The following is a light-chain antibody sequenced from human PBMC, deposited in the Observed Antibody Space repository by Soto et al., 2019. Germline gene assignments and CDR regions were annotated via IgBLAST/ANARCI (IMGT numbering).Light chain of an antibody. CDR3: QQYHTYPYT. J-gene: IGKJ2*01. CDR2: DGF. V-gene: IGKV1-5*01. CDR1: QNLNNW. Sequence: DIQMTQSPSSLSASLGDRVTITCRASQNLNNWMAWYLQKPGRAPKLLIKDGFSLRTGVPSRFSGSGSGTDFTLTISSLQPEDFATFYCQQYHTYPYTFGQGTKLELK.